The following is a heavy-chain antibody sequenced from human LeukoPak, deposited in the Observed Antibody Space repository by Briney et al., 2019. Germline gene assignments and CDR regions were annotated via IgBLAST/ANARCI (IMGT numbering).Heavy chain of an antibody. J-gene: IGHJ3*02. CDR2: IYSGGST. D-gene: IGHD2-15*01. V-gene: IGHV3-53*04. CDR1: GFTVNSNY. Sequence: GSLRLSCAASGFTVNSNYMSWVRQAPGKGLEWVSVIYSGGSTYYADSVKGRFTISRHNSKNTLYLQMNSLRAEDTAVYYCARELVVAPSDAFDIWGQGTMVTVSS. CDR3: ARELVVAPSDAFDI.